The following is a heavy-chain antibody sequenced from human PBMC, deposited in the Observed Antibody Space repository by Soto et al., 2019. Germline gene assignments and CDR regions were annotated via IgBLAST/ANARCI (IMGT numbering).Heavy chain of an antibody. CDR3: ARASTVTTRGSRNNWFDP. D-gene: IGHD4-17*01. CDR1: GGSISSYY. V-gene: IGHV4-59*08. Sequence: SETLSLTCTVSGGSISSYYWSWIRQPPGKGLEWIGYIYYSGSTNYNPSLKSRVTISVDTSKNQFSLELSSVTAADTAVYYCARASTVTTRGSRNNWFDPWGQGTLVTVSS. CDR2: IYYSGST. J-gene: IGHJ5*02.